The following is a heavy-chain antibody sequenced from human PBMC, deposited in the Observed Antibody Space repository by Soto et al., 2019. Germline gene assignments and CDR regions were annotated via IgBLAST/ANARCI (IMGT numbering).Heavy chain of an antibody. CDR1: GVSISSVDYH. CDR3: ARSASTIWSGYYTGGGNFDY. Sequence: PSETLSLTCTISGVSISSVDYHWSWIRQSPGKGLEWIGYIYYSGNTYSNPSLGGRVTLSLDTSKNQFSLKLSSVTAADTAVYYCARSASTIWSGYYTGGGNFDYWGQGALVTVSS. J-gene: IGHJ4*02. V-gene: IGHV4-30-4*01. CDR2: IYYSGNT. D-gene: IGHD3-3*01.